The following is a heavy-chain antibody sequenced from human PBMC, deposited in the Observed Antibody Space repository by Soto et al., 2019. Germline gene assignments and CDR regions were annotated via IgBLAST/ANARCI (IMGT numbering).Heavy chain of an antibody. CDR2: IDPSDSYT. CDR1: GYSFTSYW. D-gene: IGHD6-19*01. V-gene: IGHV5-10-1*01. CDR3: ARFIGYSSGWPSYYYYYYGMDV. J-gene: IGHJ6*02. Sequence: PGESLKISCKGSGYSFTSYWISWVRQMPGKGLEWMGRIDPSDSYTNYSPSFQGHVTISADKSISTAYLQWSSLKASDTAMYYCARFIGYSSGWPSYYYYYYGMDVWGPGTTVTVSS.